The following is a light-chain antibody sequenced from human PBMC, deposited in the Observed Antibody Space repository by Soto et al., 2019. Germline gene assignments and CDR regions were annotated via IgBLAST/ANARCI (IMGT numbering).Light chain of an antibody. CDR2: GAS. J-gene: IGKJ1*01. CDR3: QQYNNWPRT. Sequence: EIVLTQSPATLSLSPGERATLSCRASQSVSSNLAWYQQKPGQAPRLLIYGASTRATGFPVRFSGSGSGTEFTLTISSLQSEDFAVYYCQQYNNWPRTFGQGTKMDIK. CDR1: QSVSSN. V-gene: IGKV3-15*01.